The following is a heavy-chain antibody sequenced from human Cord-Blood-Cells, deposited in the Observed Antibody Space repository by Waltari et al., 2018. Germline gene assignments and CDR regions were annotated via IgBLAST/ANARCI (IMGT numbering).Heavy chain of an antibody. Sequence: QVQLVQSGAEVKKPGASVKVSCKASGYTFTSYAMHWVRQAPGQRLEWMGWINAGNGKTKYSQRFREIDTSTRDTAASTADMELSSVRSEGTGVYYCAREWPTTGSDWYVNPWGGGTVLTVAS. D-gene: IGHD1-1*01. CDR2: INAGNGKT. CDR1: GYTFTSYA. V-gene: IGHV1-3*01. CDR3: AREWPTTGSDWYVNP. J-gene: IGHJ2*01.